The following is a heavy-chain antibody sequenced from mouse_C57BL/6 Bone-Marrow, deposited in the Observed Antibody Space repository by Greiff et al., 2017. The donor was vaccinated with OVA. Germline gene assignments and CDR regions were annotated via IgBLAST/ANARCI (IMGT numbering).Heavy chain of an antibody. J-gene: IGHJ3*01. Sequence: VQLQQSVAELVRPGASVKLSCTASGFNIKNNYMHWVKQRPEQGLEWIGRIDPANGNTKYAPKFQGKATITADTSSNTAYLQLSSLTSEDTAIYYCARDYGSSPWFAYWGQGTLVTVSA. V-gene: IGHV14-3*01. CDR3: ARDYGSSPWFAY. D-gene: IGHD1-1*01. CDR1: GFNIKNNY. CDR2: IDPANGNT.